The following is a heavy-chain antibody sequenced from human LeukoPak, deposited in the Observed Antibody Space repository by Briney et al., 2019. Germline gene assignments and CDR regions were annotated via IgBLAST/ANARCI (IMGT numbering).Heavy chain of an antibody. J-gene: IGHJ4*02. D-gene: IGHD1-20*01. CDR2: IYHSGST. Sequence: SETLSLTCAVSGGSISSSNWWSWVRQPPGKGLEWIGEIYHSGSTNYNPSLKSRVTISVDTSKNQFSLKLSSVTAADTAVYYCARGHLTGRGYFDYWGQGTLVTVSS. CDR1: GGSISSSNW. CDR3: ARGHLTGRGYFDY. V-gene: IGHV4-4*02.